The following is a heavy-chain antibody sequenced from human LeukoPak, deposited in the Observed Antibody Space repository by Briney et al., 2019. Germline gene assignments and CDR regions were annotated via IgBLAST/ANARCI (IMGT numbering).Heavy chain of an antibody. CDR3: ARHCMVATGACNWFDP. V-gene: IGHV4-39*01. D-gene: IGHD5-12*01. CDR1: GFTFSNYA. CDR2: IYYSGTT. J-gene: IGHJ5*02. Sequence: GSLRLSCAASGFTFSNYAMSWVRQPPGKGLEWIGNIYYSGTTYYNPSLKSRVTISVDTSKNQFSLKLRSVTAADTAVYYCARHCMVATGACNWFDPWGQGTLVTVSS.